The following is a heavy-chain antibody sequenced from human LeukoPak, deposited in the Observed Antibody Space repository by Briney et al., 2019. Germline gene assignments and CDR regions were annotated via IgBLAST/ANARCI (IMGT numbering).Heavy chain of an antibody. CDR1: GFTFSSYS. CDR3: ARDYCSGGSCYSFHY. D-gene: IGHD2-15*01. J-gene: IGHJ4*02. CDR2: ISTSSNYI. V-gene: IGHV3-21*06. Sequence: GGSLRLSCAASGFTFSSYSMNWVRQAPGKGLEWVSSISTSSNYIYYADSVKGRFTISRDNAKNSLYPQMNSLRAEDTAVYYCARDYCSGGSCYSFHYWGQGTLVTVSS.